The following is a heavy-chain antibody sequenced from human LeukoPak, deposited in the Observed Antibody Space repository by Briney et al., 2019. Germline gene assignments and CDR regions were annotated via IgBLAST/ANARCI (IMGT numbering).Heavy chain of an antibody. CDR3: AREGEYSYGDY. J-gene: IGHJ4*02. Sequence: QPGRSLRLSCAASGFTVSSNYMSWVRQAPGKGLEWVSVIYSGGSIYYADSVKGRFTISRDNSKNTLYLQMNSLRAEDTAVYYCAREGEYSYGDYWGQGTLVTVSS. D-gene: IGHD5-18*01. CDR1: GFTVSSNY. CDR2: IYSGGSI. V-gene: IGHV3-66*01.